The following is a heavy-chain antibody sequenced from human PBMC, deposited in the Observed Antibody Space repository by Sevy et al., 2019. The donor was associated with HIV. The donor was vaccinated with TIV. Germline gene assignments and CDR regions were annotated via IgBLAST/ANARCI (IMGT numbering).Heavy chain of an antibody. J-gene: IGHJ4*02. CDR2: INENSSKK. D-gene: IGHD2-21*01. V-gene: IGHV3-7*01. CDR1: GFTFSSYW. CDR3: ERCGFHDY. Sequence: GGSLRLSCAASGFTFSSYWMSWVRQAPGKGLEWVANINENSSKKDYVDFVRGRFTTSRDNAKNSVYVEMNGLRDEDTAVYDCERCGFHDYWGQGTLVTVSS.